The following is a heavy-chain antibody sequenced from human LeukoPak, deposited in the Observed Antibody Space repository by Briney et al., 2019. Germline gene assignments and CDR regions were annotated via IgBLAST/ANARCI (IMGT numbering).Heavy chain of an antibody. CDR2: IIPIFGTA. Sequence: ASVKVSCKASGGTFSSYAISWVRQAPGRGLEWMGGIIPIFGTANYAQKFQGRVTITADESTSTAYMELSSLRSEDTAVYYCARGFVVVPAAYDYWGQGTLVTVSS. CDR3: ARGFVVVPAAYDY. V-gene: IGHV1-69*13. D-gene: IGHD2-2*01. J-gene: IGHJ4*02. CDR1: GGTFSSYA.